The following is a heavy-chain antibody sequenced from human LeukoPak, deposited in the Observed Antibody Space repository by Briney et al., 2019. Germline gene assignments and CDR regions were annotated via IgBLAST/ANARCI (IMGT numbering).Heavy chain of an antibody. Sequence: ASVKVSCKASGYTFTSYGISWVRQAPGQGLEWLGWISAYNGNTNYAQKLQGRVTMTTDTSTNTAYMELRSLRSDDTAVYYCARTEENGVDFDYWGQGTLVTVSS. D-gene: IGHD4-17*01. J-gene: IGHJ4*02. CDR2: ISAYNGNT. CDR1: GYTFTSYG. CDR3: ARTEENGVDFDY. V-gene: IGHV1-18*01.